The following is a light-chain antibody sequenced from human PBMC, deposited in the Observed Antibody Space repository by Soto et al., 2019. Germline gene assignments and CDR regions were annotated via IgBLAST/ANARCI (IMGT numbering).Light chain of an antibody. CDR1: SRDVGAYNY. CDR3: SSHSNITPYV. CDR2: DVT. V-gene: IGLV2-14*01. J-gene: IGLJ1*01. Sequence: VLTQPASVSGSPGQSITISCTGTSRDVGAYNYVSWYQQHPGKAPKLMVYDVTNRPSGVSDRFSGSKSGNTASLTISGLQAEDEADYFCSSHSNITPYVFGTGTKVTVL.